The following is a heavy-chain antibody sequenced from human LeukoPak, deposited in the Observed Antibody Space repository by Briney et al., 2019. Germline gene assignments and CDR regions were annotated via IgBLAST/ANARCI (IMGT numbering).Heavy chain of an antibody. D-gene: IGHD3-22*01. J-gene: IGHJ6*03. CDR1: GGSISSSNDY. CDR3: ARGPVRTMIVGGPSRYMDV. CDR2: IYYSWST. V-gene: IGHV4-39*01. Sequence: PSETLSLTCTVSGGSISSSNDYWGWIRQPPWKGLEWIGRIYYSWSTYYSPSLKSRVTISVATSKTQFSLKLSSVTAADTAVYYCARGPVRTMIVGGPSRYMDVWGKGTTVTVSS.